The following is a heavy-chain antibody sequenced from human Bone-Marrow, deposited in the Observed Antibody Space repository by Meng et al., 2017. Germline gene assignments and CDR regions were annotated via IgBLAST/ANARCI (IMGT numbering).Heavy chain of an antibody. CDR1: GYNFPDYY. J-gene: IGHJ4*03. CDR2: INPKSGDT. D-gene: IGHD6-25*01. CDR3: ARDEDISAAGKLFGDY. Sequence: ASVKVSCKPSGYNFPDYYIHWVRRAPGQGLEWMGRINPKSGDTHYAQKFQARVTITGDTSISTAYMELSGLRSDDTALYYCARDEDISAAGKLFGDYWGQGTTVTVSS. V-gene: IGHV1-2*06.